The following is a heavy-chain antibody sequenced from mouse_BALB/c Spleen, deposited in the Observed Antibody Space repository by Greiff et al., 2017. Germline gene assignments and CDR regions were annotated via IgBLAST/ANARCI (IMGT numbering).Heavy chain of an antibody. D-gene: IGHD1-2*01. CDR3: ARGLRLHFDY. Sequence: QVQLQQSGAELAKPGASVKMSCKASGYTFTSYWMHWVKQRPGQGLEWIGYINPSTGYTEYNQKFKDKATLTADKSSSTAYMQLSSLTSEDSAVYYCARGLRLHFDYWGQGTTLTVSS. V-gene: IGHV1-7*01. CDR2: INPSTGYT. CDR1: GYTFTSYW. J-gene: IGHJ2*01.